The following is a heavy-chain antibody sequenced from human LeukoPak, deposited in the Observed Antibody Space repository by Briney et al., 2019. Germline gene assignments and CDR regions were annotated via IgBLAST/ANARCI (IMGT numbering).Heavy chain of an antibody. J-gene: IGHJ4*02. D-gene: IGHD5-12*01. CDR3: ATSPYSGYGLFDY. CDR1: GYTLTELS. V-gene: IGHV1-24*01. Sequence: APVKVSCKVSGYTLTELSMHWVRQAPGKGLEWMGGFDPEDGETIYAQKFQGRVTMTEDTSTDTAYMELSSLRSEDTAMYYCATSPYSGYGLFDYWGQGTLVTVSS. CDR2: FDPEDGET.